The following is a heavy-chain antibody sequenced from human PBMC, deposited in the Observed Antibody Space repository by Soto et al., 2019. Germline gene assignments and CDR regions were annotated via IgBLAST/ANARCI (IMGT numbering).Heavy chain of an antibody. CDR3: AKDVFDYDILTGYYLS. J-gene: IGHJ4*02. CDR2: ISGSGGST. CDR1: GFTFSSYA. V-gene: IGHV3-23*01. D-gene: IGHD3-9*01. Sequence: EVQLLESGGGLVQPGGSLRLSCAASGFTFSSYAMSWFRQAPGKGLEWVSAISGSGGSTYYADSVKGRFTISRDNSKNTLYLQMNSLRAEDTAVYYCAKDVFDYDILTGYYLSWGQGTLVTVSS.